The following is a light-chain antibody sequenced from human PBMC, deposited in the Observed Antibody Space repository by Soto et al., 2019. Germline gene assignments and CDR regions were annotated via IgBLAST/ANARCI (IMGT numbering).Light chain of an antibody. CDR1: QDSSKF. V-gene: IGKV1-33*01. CDR3: QQSESLPPT. J-gene: IGKJ4*01. Sequence: DVQMTQSPSSLSASVGDRVTITCQASQDSSKFLHWYQHRPGKAPKLLIYDASNLETGVPSRFRGSGAGTDFSLTITSLQPEDTATYYCQQSESLPPTFGGGTKVQIK. CDR2: DAS.